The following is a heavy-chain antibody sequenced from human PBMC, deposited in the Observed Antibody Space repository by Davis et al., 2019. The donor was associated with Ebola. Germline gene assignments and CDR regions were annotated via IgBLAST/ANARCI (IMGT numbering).Heavy chain of an antibody. V-gene: IGHV3-21*01. D-gene: IGHD3-10*01. J-gene: IGHJ4*02. CDR2: ISVSSGYI. CDR1: GFTFSSYA. Sequence: PGGSLRLSCAASGFTFSSYAMSWVRQAPGKGLEWVSSISVSSGYIYYEDSVKGRFTISRDNAKNSLYLQMNSLRAEDTAVYYCARVGQYGSGDNWGQGTLVTVSS. CDR3: ARVGQYGSGDN.